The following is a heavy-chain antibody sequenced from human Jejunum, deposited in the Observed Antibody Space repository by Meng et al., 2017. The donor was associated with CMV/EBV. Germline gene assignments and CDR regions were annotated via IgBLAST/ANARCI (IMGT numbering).Heavy chain of an antibody. D-gene: IGHD1-1*01. J-gene: IGHJ4*02. Sequence: GRLQASGPGLLQPSDTLSLTCAVSGYSMSNSNWWGWIRQPPGKGLEWIGYIYYTGTTYYNPSLKSRVTMSIDTSKNHFSLKLTSVTTMDTAVYYCAKRMPGTGFDYWGQGTLVTVSS. V-gene: IGHV4-28*01. CDR1: GYSMSNSNW. CDR3: AKRMPGTGFDY. CDR2: IYYTGTT.